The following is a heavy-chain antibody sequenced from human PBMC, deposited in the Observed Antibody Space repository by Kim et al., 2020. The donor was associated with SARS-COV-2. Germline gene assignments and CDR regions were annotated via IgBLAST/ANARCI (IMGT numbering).Heavy chain of an antibody. V-gene: IGHV3-30*18. CDR3: AKGLLGYDSSTPAYFDI. CDR1: GFTFSSYG. Sequence: GGSLRLSCAASGFTFSSYGMHWVRQAPGKGLEWVAVISYDGSNKYYADSVKGRFTISRDNSKNTLYLQMNSLRAEDTAVYYCAKGLLGYDSSTPAYFDIWGQGTMVTVSS. J-gene: IGHJ3*02. CDR2: ISYDGSNK. D-gene: IGHD3-22*01.